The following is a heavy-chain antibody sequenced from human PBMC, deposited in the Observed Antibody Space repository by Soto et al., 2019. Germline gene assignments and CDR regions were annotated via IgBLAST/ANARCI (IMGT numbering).Heavy chain of an antibody. D-gene: IGHD3-22*01. J-gene: IGHJ2*01. CDR1: GGSISSSSYY. V-gene: IGHV4-39*02. Sequence: SETLSLTCTVSGGSISSSSYYWGWIRQPPGKGLEWIGSIYYSGSTYYNPSLKSRVTISVDTSKNQFSLKLSSVTAADTAVYYCARDRDYYDSSGPLWYFDLWGRGTLVTVSS. CDR3: ARDRDYYDSSGPLWYFDL. CDR2: IYYSGST.